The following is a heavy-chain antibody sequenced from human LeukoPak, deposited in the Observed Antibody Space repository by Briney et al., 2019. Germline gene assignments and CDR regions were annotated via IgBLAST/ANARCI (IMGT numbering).Heavy chain of an antibody. CDR1: GYTFTSYY. Sequence: ASVKVSCKASGYTFTSYYMHWVRQAPGQGLEWMGIINPSGGSTSYAQKFQGRVTITADESTSTAYMELSSLRSEDTAVYYCARDLYYYDSSGPFDYWGQGTLVTVSS. V-gene: IGHV1-46*01. D-gene: IGHD3-22*01. J-gene: IGHJ4*02. CDR3: ARDLYYYDSSGPFDY. CDR2: INPSGGST.